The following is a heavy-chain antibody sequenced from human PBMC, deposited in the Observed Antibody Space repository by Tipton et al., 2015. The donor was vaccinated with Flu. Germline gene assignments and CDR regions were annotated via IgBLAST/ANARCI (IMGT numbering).Heavy chain of an antibody. CDR1: GASISSGGYY. D-gene: IGHD2-2*02. CDR3: ARDGRPYCDTTGCHSPHVFDI. CDR2: IYYSGTT. V-gene: IGHV4-31*02. Sequence: LRLSCSVSGASISSGGYYWTWIRQLPGKGLEWIGHIYYSGTTLYNPSLKSRLTISIDTSKNQFSLNLNSMTVADTAVYFCARDGRPYCDTTGCHSPHVFDIWGQGTMVTVSS. J-gene: IGHJ3*02.